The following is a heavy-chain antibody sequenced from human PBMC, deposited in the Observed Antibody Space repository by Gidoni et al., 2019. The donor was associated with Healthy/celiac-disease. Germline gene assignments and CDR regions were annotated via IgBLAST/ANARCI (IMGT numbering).Heavy chain of an antibody. CDR3: AKGRADCSGGSCYSSYYYGMDV. J-gene: IGHJ6*02. V-gene: IGHV3-23*01. CDR1: GFTFTSHA. D-gene: IGHD2-15*01. CDR2: ISGSGGST. Sequence: EVPLLESGGGLVQPGGSLRLSCAASGFTFTSHAMSWVRQAPGKGLEWVSAISGSGGSTYYADSVKGRFTISRDNSKNTLYLQMNSLRAEDTAVYYCAKGRADCSGGSCYSSYYYGMDVWGQGTTVTVSS.